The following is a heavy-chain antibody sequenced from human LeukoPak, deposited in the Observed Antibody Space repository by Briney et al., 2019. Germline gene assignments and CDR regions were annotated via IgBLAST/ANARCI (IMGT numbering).Heavy chain of an antibody. Sequence: GGSLRLSCAASGFTFSSYAMSWVRQAPGKGLEWVSSISGSGDTTYYADSVKGRFTISRDNSKNTLYLQMNSLRAEDTAVYYCAKRKDGYSLDPWGQGTLVTVSS. V-gene: IGHV3-23*01. D-gene: IGHD5-24*01. CDR3: AKRKDGYSLDP. CDR2: ISGSGDTT. CDR1: GFTFSSYA. J-gene: IGHJ5*02.